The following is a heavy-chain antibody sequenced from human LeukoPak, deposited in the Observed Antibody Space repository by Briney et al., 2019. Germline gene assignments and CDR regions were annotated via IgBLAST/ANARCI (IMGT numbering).Heavy chain of an antibody. Sequence: GASVKVSCKASGYTFTSYGISWVRQAPGQGLEWMGGIIPLFGKPNYAQKFRGRLTITADESTTTTYMDLTSLRSDDTAVYYCARGTIEFADCDSLTCYSIPGNWFDPWGQGTLVTVSS. CDR2: IIPLFGKP. CDR1: GYTFTSYG. D-gene: IGHD2-21*02. CDR3: ARGTIEFADCDSLTCYSIPGNWFDP. J-gene: IGHJ5*02. V-gene: IGHV1-69*13.